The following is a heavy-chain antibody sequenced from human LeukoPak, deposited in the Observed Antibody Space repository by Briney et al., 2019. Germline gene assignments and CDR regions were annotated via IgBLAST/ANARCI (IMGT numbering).Heavy chain of an antibody. J-gene: IGHJ6*03. D-gene: IGHD6-13*01. V-gene: IGHV4-4*02. CDR2: IYHSGST. Sequence: SETLSLTCAVSGGSISSSNWWSWVRQPPGKGLEWIGEIYHSGSTNYNPSLESRVTISVDRSKNQFSLKLSSVTAADTAVYYCASISSSWNYYYMDVWGKGTTVTVSS. CDR1: GGSISSSNW. CDR3: ASISSSWNYYYMDV.